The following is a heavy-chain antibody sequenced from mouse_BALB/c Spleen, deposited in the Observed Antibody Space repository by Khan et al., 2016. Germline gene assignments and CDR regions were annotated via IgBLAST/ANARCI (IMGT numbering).Heavy chain of an antibody. CDR3: ARDGWGYYAMDY. Sequence: QVQLKQSGPGLVAPSQSLSITCTVSGFSIIAYGVNWVRQPPGKGLEWLGMVWGDGSTDYNSAPKSRLNLTKDNSKSQVFLKMNSLQTDDTAKYYCARDGWGYYAMDYWGQGTSVTVSS. V-gene: IGHV2-6-7*01. CDR2: VWGDGST. J-gene: IGHJ4*01. CDR1: GFSIIAYG. D-gene: IGHD2-2*01.